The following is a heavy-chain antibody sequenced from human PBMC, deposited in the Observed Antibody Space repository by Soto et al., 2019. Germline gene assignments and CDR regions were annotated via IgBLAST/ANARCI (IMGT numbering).Heavy chain of an antibody. V-gene: IGHV4-59*01. CDR2: MYNTGST. D-gene: IGHD1-26*01. CDR3: ARRYGGNFDY. CDR1: GGSISRYY. Sequence: SETLSLTCTVSGGSISRYYWSWIRQPPGKGLEWIGYMYNTGSTVYNPSFKSRVTISVDTSKNQFSLKLNSVTAADTAVYYCARRYGGNFDYWGQGTLVTVSS. J-gene: IGHJ4*02.